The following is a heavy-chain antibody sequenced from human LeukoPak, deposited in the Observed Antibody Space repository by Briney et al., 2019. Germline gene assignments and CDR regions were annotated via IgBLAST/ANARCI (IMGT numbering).Heavy chain of an antibody. J-gene: IGHJ3*02. Sequence: GGSLRLSCAAPGFTFSSYAMSWVRQAPGKGLEWVSAISGSGGSTYYADSVKGRFTISRDNAKNSLYLQMNSLRAEDTAVYYCARDVVAGGAFDIWGQGTMVTVSS. V-gene: IGHV3-23*01. CDR2: ISGSGGST. CDR1: GFTFSSYA. CDR3: ARDVVAGGAFDI. D-gene: IGHD6-19*01.